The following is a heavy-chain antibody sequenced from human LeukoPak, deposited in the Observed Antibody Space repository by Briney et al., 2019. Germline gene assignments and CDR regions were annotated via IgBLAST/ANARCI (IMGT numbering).Heavy chain of an antibody. CDR1: GSTFSNHA. D-gene: IGHD3-22*01. J-gene: IGHJ3*01. CDR2: ISGSGGDT. Sequence: GGSLRLSCAAPGSTFSNHAMNWVRQTPGKGLEWVSGISGSGGDTYYADSVKGRFTISRDNSKNKLYLQMKSLRAEDTAVYYCILTRADSSGWGGLDVWGPGTMVTVSS. CDR3: ILTRADSSGWGGLDV. V-gene: IGHV3-23*01.